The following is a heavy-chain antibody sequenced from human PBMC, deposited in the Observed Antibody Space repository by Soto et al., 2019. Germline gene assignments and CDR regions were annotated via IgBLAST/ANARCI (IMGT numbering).Heavy chain of an antibody. CDR1: GATFSTYA. V-gene: IGHV1-69*13. CDR2: IIPMYGTA. Sequence: SVKVSCKASGATFSTYAVSWVRQAPVQGLEWMGGIIPMYGTANYAQKFQGRVTITADESTSTAYMELSSLRSEDTAVYYCARFKTTVRGVVDNRFDPWGQGTLVTVSS. D-gene: IGHD3-10*01. CDR3: ARFKTTVRGVVDNRFDP. J-gene: IGHJ5*02.